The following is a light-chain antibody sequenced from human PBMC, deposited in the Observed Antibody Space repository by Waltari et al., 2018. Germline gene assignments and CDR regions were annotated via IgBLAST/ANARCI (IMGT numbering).Light chain of an antibody. Sequence: QAVVTQEPSLTVSPGGTVTLTCGSSTGDVTSGHYPYWLQQKPGQAPRTLIYDTSNKHSWTPALFSGSLLGGKAALTLSGAQPEDEAEYHCLLSYSDGWVFGGGTKLTVL. CDR3: LLSYSDGWV. J-gene: IGLJ3*02. CDR2: DTS. V-gene: IGLV7-46*01. CDR1: TGDVTSGHY.